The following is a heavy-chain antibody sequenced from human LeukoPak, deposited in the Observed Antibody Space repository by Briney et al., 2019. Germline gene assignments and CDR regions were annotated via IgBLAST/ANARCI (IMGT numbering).Heavy chain of an antibody. Sequence: GGSLRLSCAASGFTFSSYSMNWVRQAPGKGLEWVSSISSSSSYIYYADSVKGRFTISRDNAKNSLYLQINSLRAEDTAVYYCARVPVLEWFDYMDVWGKGTTVTVSS. CDR3: ARVPVLEWFDYMDV. CDR1: GFTFSSYS. V-gene: IGHV3-21*01. J-gene: IGHJ6*03. D-gene: IGHD3-3*01. CDR2: ISSSSSYI.